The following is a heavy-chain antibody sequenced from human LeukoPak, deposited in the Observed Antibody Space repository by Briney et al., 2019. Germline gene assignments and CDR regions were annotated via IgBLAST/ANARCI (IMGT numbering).Heavy chain of an antibody. CDR3: NSVDTAMEGTLYYMDV. V-gene: IGHV3-73*01. CDR2: IRSKANSYAT. J-gene: IGHJ6*03. CDR1: GFTFSGSA. Sequence: GGSLKLSCAASGFTFSGSAMHWVRQASGKGLEWVGRIRSKANSYATAYAASVKGRFTISRDDSKNTAYLQMNSLKTEDTAVYYCNSVDTAMEGTLYYMDVWGKGTTVTVSS. D-gene: IGHD5-18*01.